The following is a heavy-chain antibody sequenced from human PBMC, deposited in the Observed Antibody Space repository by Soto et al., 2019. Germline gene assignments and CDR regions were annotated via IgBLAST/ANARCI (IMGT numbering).Heavy chain of an antibody. J-gene: IGHJ4*02. D-gene: IGHD2-21*01. CDR1: GGSISSYY. CDR2: IYYSGST. CDR3: ARLNCGGDCYQHKYFDY. V-gene: IGHV4-59*01. Sequence: PSETLSLTCTVSGGSISSYYWSWIRQPPGKGLEWIGYIYYSGSTNYNPSLKSRVTISVDTSKNQFSLKLSSVTAADTAVYYCARLNCGGDCYQHKYFDYWGQGTLVTVSS.